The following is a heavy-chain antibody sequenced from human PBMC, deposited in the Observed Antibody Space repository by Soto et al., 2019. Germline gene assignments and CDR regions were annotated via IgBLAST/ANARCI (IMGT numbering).Heavy chain of an antibody. CDR2: ISYDGTYR. Sequence: GGSLRLACAASGFTFSNIAMHWVRQAPGKGLEWVAAISYDGTYRPYADFARGRFTISRDNSQKTLYLQMNSLRPEDTALYYCATDRALGATLGAIDFWGQGTLVTVSS. CDR3: ATDRALGATLGAIDF. D-gene: IGHD1-26*01. J-gene: IGHJ4*02. CDR1: GFTFSNIA. V-gene: IGHV3-30-3*01.